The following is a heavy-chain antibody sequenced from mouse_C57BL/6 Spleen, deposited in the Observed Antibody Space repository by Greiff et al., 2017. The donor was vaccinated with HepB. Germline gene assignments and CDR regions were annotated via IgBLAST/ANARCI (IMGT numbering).Heavy chain of an antibody. CDR2: INPNNGGT. Sequence: VQLQQSGPELVKPGASVKMSCKASGYTFTDYNMHWVKQSHGKSLEWIGYINPNNGGTSYNQKFKGKATLTVNKSSSTAYMELRSLTSEDSAVYYCARRDGSSYPSFAYWGQGTLVTVSA. D-gene: IGHD1-1*01. V-gene: IGHV1-22*01. J-gene: IGHJ3*01. CDR1: GYTFTDYN. CDR3: ARRDGSSYPSFAY.